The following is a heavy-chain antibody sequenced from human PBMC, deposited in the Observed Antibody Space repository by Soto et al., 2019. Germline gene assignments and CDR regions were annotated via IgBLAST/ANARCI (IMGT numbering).Heavy chain of an antibody. J-gene: IGHJ6*02. CDR2: IYYSGST. V-gene: IGHV4-59*01. CDR3: ARDGRDGYNFYYYYYGMDV. CDR1: GGSISSYY. D-gene: IGHD5-12*01. Sequence: PSETLSLTCTVSGGSISSYYWSWIRQPPGKGLEWIGYIYYSGSTNYNPSLKSRVTISVDTSKNQFSLKLSSVTAADTAVYYCARDGRDGYNFYYYYYGMDVWGQGTTVTVS.